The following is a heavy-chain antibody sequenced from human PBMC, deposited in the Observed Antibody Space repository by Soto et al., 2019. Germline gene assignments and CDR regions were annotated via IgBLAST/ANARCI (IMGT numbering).Heavy chain of an antibody. Sequence: SETLSLTCTVSGGSIRSYYWSWVRQPPGKGLEWIGYIYYSGSTNYNPSLKSRVTISIDTSKNQFSLKLRSVTAADTAVYYCAIITAVAGYWGQGTLVTVLL. CDR3: AIITAVAGY. D-gene: IGHD2-15*01. V-gene: IGHV4-59*01. CDR2: IYYSGST. CDR1: GGSIRSYY. J-gene: IGHJ4*02.